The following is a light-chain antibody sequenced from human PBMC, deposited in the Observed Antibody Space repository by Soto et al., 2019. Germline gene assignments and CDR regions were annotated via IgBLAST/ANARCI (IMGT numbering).Light chain of an antibody. J-gene: IGKJ1*01. CDR3: QQYDSSPWT. Sequence: ERVLTQSPGTLSLSPGERATLSCRASQSVRSSFLAWYQLKPGQAPRLHIYGASSRATGIPDRFRGSGSGTDFPLYISRLEPEDFAVYYCQQYDSSPWTFGQGTMVEIK. CDR1: QSVRSSF. CDR2: GAS. V-gene: IGKV3-20*01.